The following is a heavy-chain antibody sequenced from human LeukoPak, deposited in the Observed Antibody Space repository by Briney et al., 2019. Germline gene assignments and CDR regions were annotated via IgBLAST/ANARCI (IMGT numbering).Heavy chain of an antibody. J-gene: IGHJ4*02. CDR2: ISAYNGNT. CDR3: ARDHGHSSGRGGDY. V-gene: IGHV1-18*01. Sequence: ASVKVSCKASAYTFTSYGISWVRQAPGQGLERLGWISAYNGNTNYAQKHQGRVTMTTDTSTSTAYMELRSLRSDDTAVYYCARDHGHSSGRGGDYWGQGTLVTVSS. D-gene: IGHD6-19*01. CDR1: AYTFTSYG.